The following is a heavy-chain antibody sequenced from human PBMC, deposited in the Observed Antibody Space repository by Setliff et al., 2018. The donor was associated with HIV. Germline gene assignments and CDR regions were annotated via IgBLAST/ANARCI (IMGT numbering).Heavy chain of an antibody. CDR3: ARQLYNSLDF. CDR2: ISYDGSRM. J-gene: IGHJ4*02. Sequence: GGSLRLSCVASGFTFSTFAMHWVRQAPGKGLEWVSVISYDGSRMSYADSVKGRFIISRDDSKNTLFLQLNTLRPEDTAVYYCARQLYNSLDFWGQGALVTSPQ. CDR1: GFTFSTFA. D-gene: IGHD1-1*01. V-gene: IGHV3-30*04.